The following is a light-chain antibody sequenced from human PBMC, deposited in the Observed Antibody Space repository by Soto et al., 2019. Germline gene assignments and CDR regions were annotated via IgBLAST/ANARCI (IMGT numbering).Light chain of an antibody. Sequence: ENGLTQSPATVSVYPRERATLSCRASQSVSSSYLAGYQQKPGQAPRLLIYGASSRATGIPDRFSGSGSGTDFTLTIIRLEPEDFAVYYCQQYDISPWTFGHGSKADI. CDR2: GAS. V-gene: IGKV3-20*01. J-gene: IGKJ1*01. CDR1: QSVSSSY. CDR3: QQYDISPWT.